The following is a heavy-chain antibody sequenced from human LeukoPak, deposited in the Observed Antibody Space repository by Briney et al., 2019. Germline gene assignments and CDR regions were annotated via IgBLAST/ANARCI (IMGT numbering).Heavy chain of an antibody. Sequence: PGGSLRLSCGASGFTFSSYAMSWVRQAPGKGLEWVSAISGSGSSTYYADSVKGRFTISRDNSKNTLYLQMNSLRAEDTAVYYCAKASNLPLATFPTLDYWGQGALVTVSS. V-gene: IGHV3-23*01. CDR1: GFTFSSYA. CDR2: ISGSGSST. J-gene: IGHJ4*02. D-gene: IGHD2-2*01. CDR3: AKASNLPLATFPTLDY.